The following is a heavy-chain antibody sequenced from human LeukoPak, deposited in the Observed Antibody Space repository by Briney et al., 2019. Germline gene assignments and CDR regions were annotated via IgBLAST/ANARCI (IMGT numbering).Heavy chain of an antibody. J-gene: IGHJ4*02. CDR3: AGGYCSGGSCYDYFDY. CDR2: INSDGSST. V-gene: IGHV3-74*01. Sequence: PGGSLRLSCAASGFTFSTYWMHWVRQAPGRGLVWVSRINSDGSSTIYADSVKGRFTISRDNAKSSLYLQMNSLRAEDTAVYYCAGGYCSGGSCYDYFDYWGQGTLVTVSS. D-gene: IGHD2-15*01. CDR1: GFTFSTYW.